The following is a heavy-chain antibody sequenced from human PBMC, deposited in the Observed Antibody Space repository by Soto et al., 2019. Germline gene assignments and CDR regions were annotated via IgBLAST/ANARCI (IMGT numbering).Heavy chain of an antibody. CDR2: IYWDDDK. CDR3: AHKPALRFWEASRGHWFDP. CDR1: GFSISTSEVG. V-gene: IGHV2-5*02. D-gene: IGHD3-3*01. Sequence: QITLKESGPTLVKPTQTLTLTCTCSGFSISTSEVGVGWIRQRPGEALEWLALIYWDDDKRSSPSLKSRVTNTKDTTKNPVVLTMPKQDPVDTATYCCAHKPALRFWEASRGHWFDPWGQGTLFTVSS. J-gene: IGHJ5*02.